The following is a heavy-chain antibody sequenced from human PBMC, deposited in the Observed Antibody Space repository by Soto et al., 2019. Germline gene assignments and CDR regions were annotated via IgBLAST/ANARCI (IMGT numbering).Heavy chain of an antibody. J-gene: IGHJ6*03. D-gene: IGHD3-16*02. CDR3: ARIIRDYRGFRAVYY. V-gene: IGHV2-70*13. CDR2: NGWEDDK. CDR1: GFSRPTSGMC. Sequence: AGSTLVSPTQTLKLTYAFSGFSRPTSGMCVSWISQHQGKALEWLELNGWEDDKYYTSALQTRRTTSKDNSPNQVVLIMTNMDPADRAAYSCARIIRDYRGFRAVYY.